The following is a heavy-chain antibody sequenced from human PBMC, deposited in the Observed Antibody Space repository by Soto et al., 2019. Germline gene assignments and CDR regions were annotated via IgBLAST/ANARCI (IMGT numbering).Heavy chain of an antibody. CDR3: ARGKDTAMVQGDAFDI. V-gene: IGHV1-2*04. CDR1: GYTFTGYY. Sequence: ASVKVSCKASGYTFTGYYMHWVRQAPGQGLEWMGWINPNSGGTNYAQKFQGWVTMTRDTSISTAYMELSRLRSDDTAVYYCARGKDTAMVQGDAFDIWGQGTMVTVS. D-gene: IGHD5-18*01. CDR2: INPNSGGT. J-gene: IGHJ3*02.